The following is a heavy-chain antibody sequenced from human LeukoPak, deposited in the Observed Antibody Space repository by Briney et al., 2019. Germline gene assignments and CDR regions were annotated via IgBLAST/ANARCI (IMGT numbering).Heavy chain of an antibody. CDR3: TGNGYYSLEY. D-gene: IGHD3-3*01. J-gene: IGHJ4*02. CDR1: GFTLSSYS. Sequence: GSLRLSGAASGFTLSSYSMNWVRQAPGKGLEWIGEIYHSGSTNYNPSLKSRVIISVDKSKNQFSLKLSSVTAADTAVYYCTGNGYYSLEYWGQGTLVTVSS. V-gene: IGHV4-4*02. CDR2: IYHSGST.